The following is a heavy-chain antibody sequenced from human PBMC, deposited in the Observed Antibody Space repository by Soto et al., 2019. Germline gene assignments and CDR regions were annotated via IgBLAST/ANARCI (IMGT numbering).Heavy chain of an antibody. V-gene: IGHV1-18*01. D-gene: IGHD2-15*01. CDR2: INTYNGNS. Sequence: QVQLVQSAAEVKKPGASVKVSCKASGYTLTNYAISWVRQAPGQGPEWMGWINTYNGNSNYAQKFQGRVTMTTDTSENTAYMELRSLTSDDPAVYYCARDCTGGSCFCIYWGPGTLVTVSS. J-gene: IGHJ4*02. CDR3: ARDCTGGSCFCIY. CDR1: GYTLTNYA.